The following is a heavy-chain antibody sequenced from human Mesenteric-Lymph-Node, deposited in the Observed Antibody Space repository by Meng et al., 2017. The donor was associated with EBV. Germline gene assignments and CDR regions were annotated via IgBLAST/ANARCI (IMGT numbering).Heavy chain of an antibody. Sequence: QVQLQESGPGLVKPSGXLSLTCAVSGGSITSSNWWTWVRQPPGEGLEWIGEIYHSGSANYNPSLKSRVTISVDKSGNQFSLKLRSVTAADTAMYYCARGSRDVEGFDYWGQGTLVTVSS. CDR1: GGSITSSNW. CDR2: IYHSGSA. J-gene: IGHJ4*02. V-gene: IGHV4-4*02. CDR3: ARGSRDVEGFDY.